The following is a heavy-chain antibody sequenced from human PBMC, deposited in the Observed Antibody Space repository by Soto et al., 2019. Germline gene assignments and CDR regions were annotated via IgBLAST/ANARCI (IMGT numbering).Heavy chain of an antibody. CDR1: GCSISRSPYS. D-gene: IGHD5-18*01. Sequence: QLHLQESGPGLVKPSETLSLSCIVSGCSISRSPYSWAWLRQPPGQGLEWIGTIFYSGNIYYSASLQSRVSISVDTSKEQFSLKVRSVTAADTAVYYCARHAAARRADVVAFQVWGQGTQVTVSS. CDR2: IFYSGNI. V-gene: IGHV4-39*01. J-gene: IGHJ3*01. CDR3: ARHAAARRADVVAFQV.